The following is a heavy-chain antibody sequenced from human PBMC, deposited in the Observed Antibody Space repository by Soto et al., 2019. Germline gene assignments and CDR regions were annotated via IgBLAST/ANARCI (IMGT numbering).Heavy chain of an antibody. CDR1: GYTFTSYD. Sequence: QVQLVQSGAEVKKPGASVKVSCKASGYTFTSYDINWVRQATGQGLEWMGWMNPNSGNTGYAQKFQGRVTMTRSNSVSTADMELTGLRSEDTAVYYCARGHNYHDSSGYYGDWGQGTLVTVSS. CDR2: MNPNSGNT. V-gene: IGHV1-8*01. CDR3: ARGHNYHDSSGYYGD. D-gene: IGHD3-22*01. J-gene: IGHJ4*02.